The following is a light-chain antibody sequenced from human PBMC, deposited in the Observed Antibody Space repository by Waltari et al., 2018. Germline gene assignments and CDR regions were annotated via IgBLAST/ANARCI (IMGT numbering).Light chain of an antibody. V-gene: IGLV1-40*01. CDR3: QSYDTSLRAWL. J-gene: IGLJ3*02. CDR2: GNN. Sequence: QPVLTQPPSVSGAPGQSVTISCTGSRSNLGTGYDVHWYQHLPGTPPKHLIFGNNNRPSGVPHRCSGFRSGTSASLSITGLQIDDEAKYYCQSYDTSLRAWLFGGGTELTVL. CDR1: RSNLGTGYD.